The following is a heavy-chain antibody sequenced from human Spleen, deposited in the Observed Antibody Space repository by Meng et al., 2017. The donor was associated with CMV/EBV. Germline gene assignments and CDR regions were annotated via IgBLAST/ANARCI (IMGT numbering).Heavy chain of an antibody. CDR3: ARGSRVVVPAAIGAFDI. J-gene: IGHJ3*02. D-gene: IGHD2-2*02. Sequence: KVSCKASGYRFTNYWIGWVRQMPGKGLEWMGIIYPGDSDTRYSPSFQGQVTISADKSITTAYLQWSSLKASDTAMYYCARGSRVVVPAAIGAFDIWGQGTMVTVSS. V-gene: IGHV5-51*01. CDR1: GYRFTNYW. CDR2: IYPGDSDT.